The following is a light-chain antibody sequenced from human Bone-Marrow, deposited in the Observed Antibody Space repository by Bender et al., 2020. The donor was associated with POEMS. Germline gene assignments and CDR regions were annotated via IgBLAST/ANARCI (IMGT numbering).Light chain of an antibody. Sequence: QSALTQPASVSGSPGQSITISCTGTSSDVGGYNYVSWYQQYPGKAPKLMIYAVNNRPSEVSDRFSGSKFGNTASLTISGLQAEDEATYYCSSYTTSVLFGGGTEVTVL. CDR3: SSYTTSVL. V-gene: IGLV2-14*01. CDR1: SSDVGGYNY. J-gene: IGLJ2*01. CDR2: AVN.